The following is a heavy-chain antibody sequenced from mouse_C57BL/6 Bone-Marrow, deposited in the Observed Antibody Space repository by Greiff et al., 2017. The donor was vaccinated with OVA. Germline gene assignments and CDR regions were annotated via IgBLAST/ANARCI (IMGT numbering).Heavy chain of an antibody. CDR2: INYDGSST. CDR1: GFTFSDYY. CDR3: ARVTGAWFAY. D-gene: IGHD1-1*02. V-gene: IGHV5-16*01. J-gene: IGHJ3*01. Sequence: EVKLVDSEGGLVQPGSSMKLSCTASGFTFSDYYMAWVRQVPEKGLEWVANINYDGSSTYYLDSLKSRFIISRDNAKNILYLQMSSLKSEDTATYYCARVTGAWFAYWGQGTLVTVSA.